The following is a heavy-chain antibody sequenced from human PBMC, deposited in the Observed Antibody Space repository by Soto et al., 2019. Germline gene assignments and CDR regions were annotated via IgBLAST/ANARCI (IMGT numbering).Heavy chain of an antibody. CDR2: IYSTGRA. V-gene: IGHV4-4*07. Sequence: QVQLQESGPGLVKPSETLSLICIVSGGSINSYNWNWIRQPAGEGLEWIGRIYSTGRAYYNPSLKSRVTMSVDTSKNQVSLKMTSVTAADTALYYCARERTYQLSGDNALDVWGQVTMLTVSS. CDR1: GGSINSYN. J-gene: IGHJ3*01. CDR3: ARERTYQLSGDNALDV. D-gene: IGHD2-2*01.